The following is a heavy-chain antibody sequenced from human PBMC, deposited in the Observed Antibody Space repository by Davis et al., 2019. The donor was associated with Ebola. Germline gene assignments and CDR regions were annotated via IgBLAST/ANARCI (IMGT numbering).Heavy chain of an antibody. CDR1: GGSFSGYY. Sequence: MPSETLSLTCAVYGGSFSGYYWSGIRQPPGKGLEWIGEINHSGRTNYNPSLKSRVTISVDTSKNQFSLKMSSVTAADTAVYYCAREGRSGYSNWFDPWGQGTLVTVSS. CDR3: AREGRSGYSNWFDP. CDR2: INHSGRT. J-gene: IGHJ5*02. D-gene: IGHD3-22*01. V-gene: IGHV4-34*01.